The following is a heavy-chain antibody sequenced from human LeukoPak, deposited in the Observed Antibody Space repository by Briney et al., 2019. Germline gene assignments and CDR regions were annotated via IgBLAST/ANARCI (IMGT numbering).Heavy chain of an antibody. CDR1: GFTFSSYG. CDR2: IRYDGSNK. V-gene: IGHV3-30*02. Sequence: QAGGSLRLSCAASGFTFSSYGMHWVRQAPGKGLEWAAFIRYDGSNKYYADSVKGRFTISRDNSKNTLYLQMNSLRAEDTAVYYCAKDHVRYFDWLTPYYMDVWGKGTTVTVSS. CDR3: AKDHVRYFDWLTPYYMDV. J-gene: IGHJ6*03. D-gene: IGHD3-9*01.